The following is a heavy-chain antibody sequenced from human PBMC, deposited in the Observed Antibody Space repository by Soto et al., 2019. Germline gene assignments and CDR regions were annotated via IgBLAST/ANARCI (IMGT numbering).Heavy chain of an antibody. Sequence: GSLRLSCAASGFTFSRYWMSWVRQSPGKGLEWVANIKQDGSEKYYVDSVKGRFTISRDNAKNSLYLQMNSLRAEDTAVYYCARDSYYDILTGYYYYYYYGMDVWGQGTTVTVSS. CDR2: IKQDGSEK. CDR1: GFTFSRYW. CDR3: ARDSYYDILTGYYYYYYYGMDV. V-gene: IGHV3-7*01. J-gene: IGHJ6*02. D-gene: IGHD3-9*01.